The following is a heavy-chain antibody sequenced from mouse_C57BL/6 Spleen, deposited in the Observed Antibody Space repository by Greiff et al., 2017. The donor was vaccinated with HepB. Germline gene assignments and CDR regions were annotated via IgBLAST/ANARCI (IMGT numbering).Heavy chain of an antibody. CDR3: ARSGDGSSYYAMDY. J-gene: IGHJ4*01. CDR2: IHPNSGST. CDR1: GYTFTSYW. D-gene: IGHD1-1*01. Sequence: VQLQQSGAELVKPGASVKLSCKASGYTFTSYWMHWVKQRPGQGLEWIGMIHPNSGSTNYNEKCKSKATLTVDKSSSTAYMQLSSLTSEDSAVYYCARSGDGSSYYAMDYWGQGTSVTVSS. V-gene: IGHV1-64*01.